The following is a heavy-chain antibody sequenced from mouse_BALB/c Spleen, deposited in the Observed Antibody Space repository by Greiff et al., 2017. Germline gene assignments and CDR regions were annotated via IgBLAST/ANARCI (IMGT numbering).Heavy chain of an antibody. Sequence: QVQLQQPGAELVMPGASVKMSCKASGYTFTDYWMHWVKQRPGQGLEWIGAIDTSDSYTSYNQKFKGKATLTVDESSSTAYMQLSSLTSEDSAVYYCATYRYDDGLYWGQGTTLTVSS. J-gene: IGHJ2*01. CDR2: IDTSDSYT. D-gene: IGHD2-14*01. CDR3: ATYRYDDGLY. CDR1: GYTFTDYW. V-gene: IGHV1-69*01.